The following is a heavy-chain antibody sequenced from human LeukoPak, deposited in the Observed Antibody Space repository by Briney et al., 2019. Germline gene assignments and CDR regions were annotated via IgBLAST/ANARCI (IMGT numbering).Heavy chain of an antibody. Sequence: TGGSLRLSCAASGFTFSSDAMSWVRQAPGKWLEWVSAISGSGATTNYADSVKGRSTIYRDNSKNTLFLQVNSLRAEDTAIYFCAKPISGGLAVSADWFDPWGQGTLVIVSS. CDR2: ISGSGATT. CDR1: GFTFSSDA. D-gene: IGHD6-19*01. J-gene: IGHJ5*02. CDR3: AKPISGGLAVSADWFDP. V-gene: IGHV3-23*01.